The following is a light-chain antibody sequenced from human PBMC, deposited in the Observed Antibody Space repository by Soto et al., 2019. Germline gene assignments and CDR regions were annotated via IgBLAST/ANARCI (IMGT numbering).Light chain of an antibody. CDR2: GAF. J-gene: IGKJ1*01. V-gene: IGKV3-20*01. CDR3: QQYGSSPPWT. CDR1: QSIRSRY. Sequence: EIVLTQSPGTLSLFPGERATLSCRASQSIRSRYLAWFQQKPGQAPRLLIYGAFNRATGIPDRFIGSGSGTDFTLAITRLEPEDFALYYCQQYGSSPPWTVGQGTKVEIK.